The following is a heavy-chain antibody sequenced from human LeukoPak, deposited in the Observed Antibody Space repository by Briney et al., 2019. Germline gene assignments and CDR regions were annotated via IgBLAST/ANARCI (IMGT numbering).Heavy chain of an antibody. CDR1: GFAFSDYY. CDR2: INHSGST. V-gene: IGHV4-34*01. CDR3: ARGRGVTAILYWYFDL. D-gene: IGHD2-21*02. J-gene: IGHJ2*01. Sequence: NTGGSLRLSCAASGFAFSDYYMTWIRQPPGKGLEWIGEINHSGSTNYNPSLKSRVTISVDTSKNQFSLKLSSVTAADTAVYYCARGRGVTAILYWYFDLWGRGTLVTVSS.